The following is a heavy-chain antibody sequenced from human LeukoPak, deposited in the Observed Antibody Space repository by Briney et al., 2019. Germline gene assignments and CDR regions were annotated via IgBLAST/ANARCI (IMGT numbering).Heavy chain of an antibody. CDR3: ARTIAVAGAQFDY. V-gene: IGHV1-69*13. CDR2: IIPIFGTA. D-gene: IGHD6-19*01. CDR1: GGTFSSYA. Sequence: SVKVSCKASGGTFSSYAISWVRQAPGQGLEWMGGIIPIFGTANYAQKFQGRVTITADESASTAYMELSSLRSEDTAVYYCARTIAVAGAQFDYWGRGTLVTVSS. J-gene: IGHJ4*02.